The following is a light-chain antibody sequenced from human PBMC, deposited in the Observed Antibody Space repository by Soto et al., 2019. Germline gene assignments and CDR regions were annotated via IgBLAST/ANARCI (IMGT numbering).Light chain of an antibody. CDR2: AAS. CDR1: QSISSY. CDR3: QQSYSKNMYT. V-gene: IGKV1-39*01. J-gene: IGKJ2*01. Sequence: DIQMTQSPSSLSASVGDRVTITCRASQSISSYLNWYQQKPGKAPKLLIYAASSLQSGVPSRFSGSGSGTDFTLTISSLQPEDFATYDCQQSYSKNMYTFGQGTKLEIK.